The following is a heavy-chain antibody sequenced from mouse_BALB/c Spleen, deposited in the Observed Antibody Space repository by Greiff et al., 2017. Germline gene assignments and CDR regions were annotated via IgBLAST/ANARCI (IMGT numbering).Heavy chain of an antibody. CDR2: IYPGNVNT. Sequence: QVQLKESGPELVKPGASVRISCKASGYTFTSYYIHWVKQRPGQGLEWIGWIYPGNVNTKYNEKFKGKATLTADKSSSTAYMQLSSLTSEDSAVYFCATLDFITTVGVWGAGTTVTVSS. V-gene: IGHV1S56*01. CDR3: ATLDFITTVGV. D-gene: IGHD1-1*01. J-gene: IGHJ1*01. CDR1: GYTFTSYY.